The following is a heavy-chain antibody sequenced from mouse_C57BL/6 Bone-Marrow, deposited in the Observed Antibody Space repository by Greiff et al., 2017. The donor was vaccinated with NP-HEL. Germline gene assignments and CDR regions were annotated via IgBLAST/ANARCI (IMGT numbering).Heavy chain of an antibody. Sequence: DVKLVESGGGLVQPGGSLSLSCAASGFTFTDYYMSWVRQPPGKALEWLGFIRNKANGYTTEYSASVKGRFTISIEISQSILYLHMNALRDEDSATYYYARWGDYWGQGTSVTVSS. CDR1: GFTFTDYY. CDR2: IRNKANGYTT. J-gene: IGHJ4*01. V-gene: IGHV7-3*01. CDR3: ARWGDY.